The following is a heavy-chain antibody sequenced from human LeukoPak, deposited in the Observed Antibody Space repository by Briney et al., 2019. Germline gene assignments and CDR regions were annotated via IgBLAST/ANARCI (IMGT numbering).Heavy chain of an antibody. Sequence: SQTLSLTCTVSGGSISSSSYSWSWIRQPAGKGLEWIGYIYYSGGTNYNPSLKSRVTISVDTSKKQFSLKLSSVTAADTAFYYCARYIVSYPHDAFDIWGQGTMVTVSS. V-gene: IGHV4-61*10. D-gene: IGHD1-26*01. CDR2: IYYSGGT. CDR3: ARYIVSYPHDAFDI. CDR1: GGSISSSSYS. J-gene: IGHJ3*02.